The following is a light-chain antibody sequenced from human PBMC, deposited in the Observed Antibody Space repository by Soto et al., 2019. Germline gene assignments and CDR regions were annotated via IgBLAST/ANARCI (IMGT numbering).Light chain of an antibody. CDR2: DVS. CDR1: QSIYEK. Sequence: EIVMTQSPATLSVSPGERVTLSCRASQSIYEKLAWYQQKPGQTPRLVIYDVSTRATGTPGSFSGSGSGTEFTLTISSLQSEDFAVYYCQQYNRWPLTFGGGTKVEIK. V-gene: IGKV3-15*01. CDR3: QQYNRWPLT. J-gene: IGKJ4*01.